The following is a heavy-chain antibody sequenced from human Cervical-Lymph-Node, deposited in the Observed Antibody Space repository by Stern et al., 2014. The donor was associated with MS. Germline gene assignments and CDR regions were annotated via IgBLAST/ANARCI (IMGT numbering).Heavy chain of an antibody. CDR3: AKDPSYYYESSEGRYFDY. V-gene: IGHV3-9*01. J-gene: IGHJ4*02. CDR1: GFTFDDYA. CDR2: ISWNSGSI. Sequence: EVQLVESGGGLVQPGRSLRLSCAASGFTFDDYAMHWVRQAPGQGLEWVSGISWNSGSIGYADSVKGRFTITRDNAKNSLYLQMNSLRAEDTALYYCAKDPSYYYESSEGRYFDYWGQGTLVTVSS. D-gene: IGHD3-22*01.